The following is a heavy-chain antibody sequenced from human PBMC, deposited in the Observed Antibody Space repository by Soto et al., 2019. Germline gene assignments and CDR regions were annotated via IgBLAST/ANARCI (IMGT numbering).Heavy chain of an antibody. CDR1: GFTFSDYY. D-gene: IGHD5-18*01. V-gene: IGHV3-11*06. J-gene: IGHJ4*02. Sequence: GSLRLSCAASGFTFSDYYMSWIRQAPGKGLEWVSYISSSSSYTNYADSVKGRFTISRDNAKNSLYLQMNSLRAEDTAVYYCARTRGYSYGFVDYWGQGTLVTVSS. CDR3: ARTRGYSYGFVDY. CDR2: ISSSSSYT.